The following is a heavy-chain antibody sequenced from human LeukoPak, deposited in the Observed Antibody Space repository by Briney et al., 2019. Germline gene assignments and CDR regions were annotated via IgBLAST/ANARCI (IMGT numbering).Heavy chain of an antibody. CDR1: GFTFSNAW. D-gene: IGHD2-2*01. CDR2: IKSKTDGGTT. Sequence: KPGGSLRLSCAASGFTFSNAWMSWVRQAPGKGLEWVGRIKSKTDGGTTDYAAPVKGRFTISRDDSKNTLYLQMNSLKTEDTAVYYCTTDPPYCSSTSCSHFDYWGQGTLVTVSS. V-gene: IGHV3-15*01. J-gene: IGHJ4*02. CDR3: TTDPPYCSSTSCSHFDY.